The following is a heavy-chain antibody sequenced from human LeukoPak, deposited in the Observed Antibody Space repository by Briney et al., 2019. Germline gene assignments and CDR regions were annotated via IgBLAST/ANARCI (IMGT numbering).Heavy chain of an antibody. V-gene: IGHV3-11*01. CDR1: GFTFSDFY. Sequence: SGGSLRLSCAASGFTFSDFYMSWIRQAPGKGLEWVSYITSSGNTIYYADSVKGRFTISRDNAKNSLYLQMNSLRAEDTAVYYCARDRNPIDAFDIWGQGTMVTVSS. CDR3: ARDRNPIDAFDI. CDR2: ITSSGNTI. J-gene: IGHJ3*02.